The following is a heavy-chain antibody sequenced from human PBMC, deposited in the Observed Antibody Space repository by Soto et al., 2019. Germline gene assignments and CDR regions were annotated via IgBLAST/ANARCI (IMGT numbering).Heavy chain of an antibody. V-gene: IGHV4-30-4*01. Sequence: QVQLQESGPGLVKPSQTLSLMCTVSGAPISGGDYHWNWIRQAPGKGLEWMGYIFPSGATHYNSSLGSRISMSVGTSKSHSSLKLTSVTAADTAVYFCSRGSAAKRYFDLWGRGTLVTVSS. CDR3: SRGSAAKRYFDL. D-gene: IGHD5-18*01. J-gene: IGHJ2*01. CDR2: IFPSGAT. CDR1: GAPISGGDYH.